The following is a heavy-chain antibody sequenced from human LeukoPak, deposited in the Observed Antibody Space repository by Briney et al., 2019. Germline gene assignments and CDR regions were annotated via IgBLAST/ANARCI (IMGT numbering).Heavy chain of an antibody. Sequence: GGSLRLSCAASGFTFNNYWMNWVRQAPGKGLVWVSRSNSDGSSTTYADSVKGRFTISRDNAKNTLYLQVNSLRAEDTAVYYCARYSPVATAFDIWGQGTMVTVSS. CDR3: ARYSPVATAFDI. D-gene: IGHD2-15*01. CDR1: GFTFNNYW. J-gene: IGHJ3*02. V-gene: IGHV3-74*01. CDR2: SNSDGSST.